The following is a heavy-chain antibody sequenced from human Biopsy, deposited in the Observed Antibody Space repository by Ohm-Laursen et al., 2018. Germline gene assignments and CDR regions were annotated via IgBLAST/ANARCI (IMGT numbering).Heavy chain of an antibody. CDR2: ITATEK. V-gene: IGHV1-18*04. J-gene: IGHJ3*02. Sequence: GSSVKVSCKASDYTFYSYGITWVRRAPGQGLEWMGWITATEKNSAPKFQGRVTMTTDMSTSTAYMELRCLKSDDTAVYYCARVFGGAYYSYAFDIWGQGTLVIVSS. CDR3: ARVFGGAYYSYAFDI. D-gene: IGHD1-26*01. CDR1: DYTFYSYG.